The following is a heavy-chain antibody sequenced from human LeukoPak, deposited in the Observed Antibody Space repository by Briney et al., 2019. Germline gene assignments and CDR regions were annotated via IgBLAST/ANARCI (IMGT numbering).Heavy chain of an antibody. CDR1: GFNFFDYV. Sequence: PGGSLRLSCVVSGFNFFDYVMIWVRQAPGKGLEWVSSIDRSGANTYYADFVKGQFTISRDNSKNTLFLQMNSLRAEDTDVYYCASKTGKTGTYNWGQGTLVTVSS. CDR2: IDRSGANT. D-gene: IGHD1-1*01. J-gene: IGHJ4*02. CDR3: ASKTGKTGTYN. V-gene: IGHV3-23*01.